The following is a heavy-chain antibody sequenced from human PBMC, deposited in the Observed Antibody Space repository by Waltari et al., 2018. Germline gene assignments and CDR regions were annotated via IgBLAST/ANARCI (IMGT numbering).Heavy chain of an antibody. Sequence: EVQLLESVGDFVQPGGSPRLSCAISGFSFGSNAITWVRQAPGTGLEWVAAISVSDDTFYALSVNGRFSISRDTSRNTVYLHMNSLRAEDTAVYYCAKPFYNWDDPLDSWGQGTLVTVSS. J-gene: IGHJ4*02. CDR2: ISVSDDT. CDR3: AKPFYNWDDPLDS. D-gene: IGHD1-20*01. CDR1: GFSFGSNA. V-gene: IGHV3-23*01.